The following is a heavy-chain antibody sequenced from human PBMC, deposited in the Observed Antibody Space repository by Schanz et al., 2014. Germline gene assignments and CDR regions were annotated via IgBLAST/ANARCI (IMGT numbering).Heavy chain of an antibody. CDR2: MYINSGST. CDR1: GFTVNTNY. J-gene: IGHJ4*02. Sequence: EVQLVESGGGLIQPGGSLRLSCAVSGFTVNTNYMSWVRQAPGKGLEWISSMYINSGSTQYADSVKGRFIISRDSSKNTLFLQMNSLRAEDTAVYFCARGRGGNTGYEAADYWGQGTRVTVSS. D-gene: IGHD5-12*01. CDR3: ARGRGGNTGYEAADY. V-gene: IGHV3-53*01.